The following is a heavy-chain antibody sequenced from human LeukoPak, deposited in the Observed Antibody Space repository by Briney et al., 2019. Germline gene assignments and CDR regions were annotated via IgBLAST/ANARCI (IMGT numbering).Heavy chain of an antibody. CDR3: ARAPPTTVMYYFDY. Sequence: ASVKVSCKASGYTFTSYGISWVRQAPGQGLEWMGWISAYNGNTNYAQKLQGRVTMTTDTSTSTAYMELRSLRSDDTAVYYCARAPPTTVMYYFDYWGQGTLVTVSS. CDR2: ISAYNGNT. V-gene: IGHV1-18*01. D-gene: IGHD4-17*01. CDR1: GYTFTSYG. J-gene: IGHJ4*02.